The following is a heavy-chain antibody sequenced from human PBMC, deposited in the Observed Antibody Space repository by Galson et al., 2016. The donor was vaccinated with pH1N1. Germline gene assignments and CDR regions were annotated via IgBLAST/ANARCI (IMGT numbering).Heavy chain of an antibody. J-gene: IGHJ2*01. D-gene: IGHD3-10*01. CDR1: GYIFSTYY. CDR3: ARELKGGHYSSSGTCSIRPWYFDV. CDR2: INPNSGDT. Sequence: SVKVSCKASGYIFSTYYIHWVRQAPGQGLEWMGWINPNSGDTNYGQKFLGRVTVTRDTSVSTAYMELRRLKSDDTAVYFCARELKGGHYSSSGTCSIRPWYFDVWGRGTLVTVSS. V-gene: IGHV1-2*02.